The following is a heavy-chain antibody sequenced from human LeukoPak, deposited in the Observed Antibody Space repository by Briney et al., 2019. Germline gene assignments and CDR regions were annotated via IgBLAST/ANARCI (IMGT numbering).Heavy chain of an antibody. J-gene: IGHJ4*02. CDR2: INSDGSST. CDR1: GFTLSSYW. Sequence: GGSLRLSCAASGFTLSSYWMHWVRQAPGKGLVWVSRINSDGSSTSYADSVKGRFTISRDNAKNTVYLQMNSLRAEDTAVYYCTTSSIVTGYCSSSSCPYYFDYWGQGTLVTVSS. V-gene: IGHV3-74*01. D-gene: IGHD2-2*01. CDR3: TTSSIVTGYCSSSSCPYYFDY.